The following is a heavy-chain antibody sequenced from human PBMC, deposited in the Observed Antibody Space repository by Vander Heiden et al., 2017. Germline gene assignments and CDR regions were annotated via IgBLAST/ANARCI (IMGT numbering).Heavy chain of an antibody. CDR2: ISWNSGSI. V-gene: IGHV3-9*01. CDR1: GSSFDDYA. D-gene: IGHD3-10*01. J-gene: IGHJ5*02. Sequence: DVQLVEPGGGLVQPGRSLRLSCAASGSSFDDYAMHWVRQAPGKGLEWVSGISWNSGSIGYADSVKGRFTISRDNAKNSLYLQMNSLRAEDTALYYCAKGSPGGDWFDPWGQGTLVTVSS. CDR3: AKGSPGGDWFDP.